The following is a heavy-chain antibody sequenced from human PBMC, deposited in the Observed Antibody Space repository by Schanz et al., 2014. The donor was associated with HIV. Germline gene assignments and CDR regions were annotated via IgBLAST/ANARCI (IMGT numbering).Heavy chain of an antibody. CDR1: GFSFSNFW. Sequence: EVQLVESGGGLVQSGGSLRLSCAASGFSFSNFWVTWVRQAPGKRLEWVANIKQDESEKYYADSVKGRFTISRDNAKNTLYLQMNSLRAEDTAVYYCVRLMSSDYDFYHYGMDVWGQGTTVIVSS. D-gene: IGHD4-17*01. V-gene: IGHV3-7*01. CDR2: IKQDESEK. J-gene: IGHJ6*02. CDR3: VRLMSSDYDFYHYGMDV.